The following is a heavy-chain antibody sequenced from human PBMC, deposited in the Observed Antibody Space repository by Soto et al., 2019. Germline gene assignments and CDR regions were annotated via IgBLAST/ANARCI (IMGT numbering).Heavy chain of an antibody. CDR3: ARDRGVAVAVTVYY. Sequence: QVQLVQSGAEVKKPGAAVKVSCKASGYTFTSYGISWVRQAPGQGLAWMGWMSAYNGNTNSAQKIHGRLTMTTDTAKRTAYMELRSLGADDTAVYSCARDRGVAVAVTVYYWGQGTLVAVSS. CDR1: GYTFTSYG. CDR2: MSAYNGNT. D-gene: IGHD6-19*01. V-gene: IGHV1-18*01. J-gene: IGHJ4*02.